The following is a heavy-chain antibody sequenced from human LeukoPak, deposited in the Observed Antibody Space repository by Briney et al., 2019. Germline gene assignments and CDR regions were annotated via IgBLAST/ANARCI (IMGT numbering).Heavy chain of an antibody. V-gene: IGHV1-69*13. CDR2: IIPIFGTA. CDR3: ARDSRPSYDSSGYYYPGDY. J-gene: IGHJ4*02. Sequence: ASVKVSCKASGGTFSSYAISWVRQAPGQGLEWMGGIIPIFGTANYAQKFQGRVTITADESTSTAYMELSSLRSEDTAVYYCARDSRPSYDSSGYYYPGDYWGQGTLVTVSS. D-gene: IGHD3-22*01. CDR1: GGTFSSYA.